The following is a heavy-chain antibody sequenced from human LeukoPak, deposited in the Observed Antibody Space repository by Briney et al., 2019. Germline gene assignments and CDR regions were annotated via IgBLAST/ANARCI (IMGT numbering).Heavy chain of an antibody. CDR2: INSDGSST. CDR1: EFTFSNYW. D-gene: IGHD3-3*01. Sequence: PGGFLRLSCAASEFTFSNYWMHWVRQAPGKGLVWVLRINSDGSSTSYADSVKGRFTISRDNAKNTLYLQMNSLRVEDTAVYYCARGFTIFGVVNDGFDIWGQGTTVTVSS. V-gene: IGHV3-74*01. CDR3: ARGFTIFGVVNDGFDI. J-gene: IGHJ3*02.